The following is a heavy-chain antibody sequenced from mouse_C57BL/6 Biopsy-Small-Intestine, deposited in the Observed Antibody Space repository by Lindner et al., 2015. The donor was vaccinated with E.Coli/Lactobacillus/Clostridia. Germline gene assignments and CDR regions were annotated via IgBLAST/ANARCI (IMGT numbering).Heavy chain of an antibody. V-gene: IGHV1-64*01. Sequence: SVKVSCKASGYSFTSYYMHWVRQAPGQGLEWMGIINPSGGRTSYAQKFQGRVTMTRDTSTSTVYMELSSLRSEDTAVYYCARPPLYDYNGWYFDLWGRGTLVTVSS. CDR2: INPSGGRT. CDR1: GYSFTSYY. CDR3: ARPPLYDYNGWYFDL. J-gene: IGHJ1*01. D-gene: IGHD2-4*01.